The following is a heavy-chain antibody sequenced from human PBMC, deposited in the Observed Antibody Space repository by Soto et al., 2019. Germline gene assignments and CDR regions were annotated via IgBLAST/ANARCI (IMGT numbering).Heavy chain of an antibody. Sequence: QVQLVQSGAEVKKPGASVKVSCKASGYTFTSYDINWVRQATGQGLEWMGWMNPNSGNTVDAQKLQGRVTMTRNTCIRSAYMELSSLRSADTGVYYCARERGDAFDTWGQGTMVTVSS. CDR2: MNPNSGNT. CDR3: ARERGDAFDT. D-gene: IGHD1-1*01. V-gene: IGHV1-8*01. CDR1: GYTFTSYD. J-gene: IGHJ3*02.